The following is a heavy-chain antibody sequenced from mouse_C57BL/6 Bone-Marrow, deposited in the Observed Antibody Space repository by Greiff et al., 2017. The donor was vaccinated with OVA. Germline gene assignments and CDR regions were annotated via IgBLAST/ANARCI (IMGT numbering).Heavy chain of an antibody. CDR2: IYPRSGNT. J-gene: IGHJ4*01. V-gene: IGHV1-81*01. CDR3: ARRGFYYYGAYAMDY. CDR1: GYTFTSYG. Sequence: QVQLQQSGAELARPGASVKLSCKASGYTFTSYGISWVKQRTGQGLEWIGEIYPRSGNTYYNEKFKGKATLTADKSSSTAYMELRSLTSEDSAVYFCARRGFYYYGAYAMDYWGQGTSVTVSS. D-gene: IGHD1-1*01.